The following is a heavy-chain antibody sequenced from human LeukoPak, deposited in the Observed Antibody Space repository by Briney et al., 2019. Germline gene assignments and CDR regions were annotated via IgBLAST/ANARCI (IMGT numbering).Heavy chain of an antibody. CDR2: ICSSGSTI. CDR1: GFTFSDYY. CDR3: ARWCFDFGMDV. V-gene: IGHV3-11*01. Sequence: GGSLRLSCAASGFTFSDYYMSWIRQAPGKGLEWVSYICSSGSTIFYSHSVRGRFTISRDNAKNSLYLQMNSLRDEDTAVYYCARWCFDFGMDVWGQGTTVSVSS. J-gene: IGHJ6*02. D-gene: IGHD2-8*01.